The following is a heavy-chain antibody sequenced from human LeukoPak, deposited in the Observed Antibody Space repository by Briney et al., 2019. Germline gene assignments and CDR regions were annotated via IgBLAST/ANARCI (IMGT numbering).Heavy chain of an antibody. CDR2: ISTSGST. D-gene: IGHD3-3*01. Sequence: SETLSLTCTVSGGSISSYYWSWIRQPAGKGLEWIGRISTSGSTTYNPSLKSRVTMSVDTSRNQFSLKLSSVTAADTAVYYCARDRGITIFGVVTHDAFDIWGQGTMVTVSS. J-gene: IGHJ3*02. CDR1: GGSISSYY. CDR3: ARDRGITIFGVVTHDAFDI. V-gene: IGHV4-4*07.